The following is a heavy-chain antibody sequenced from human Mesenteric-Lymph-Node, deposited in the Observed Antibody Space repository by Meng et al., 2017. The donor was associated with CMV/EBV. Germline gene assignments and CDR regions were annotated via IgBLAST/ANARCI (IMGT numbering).Heavy chain of an antibody. J-gene: IGHJ5*02. CDR1: GYTFNSYA. D-gene: IGHD6-13*01. Sequence: SGYTFNSYAIHWGRQAPGQRLEWMGWINAGNGNTKYSQKFQGRVTITRDTSASTAYMELSSLRSEDTAVYYCARWGSSSWYGNWFDPWGQGTLVTVSS. CDR3: ARWGSSSWYGNWFDP. CDR2: INAGNGNT. V-gene: IGHV1-3*01.